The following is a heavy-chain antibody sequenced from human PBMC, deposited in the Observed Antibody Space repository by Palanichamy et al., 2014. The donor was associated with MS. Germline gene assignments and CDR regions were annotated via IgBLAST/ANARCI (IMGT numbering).Heavy chain of an antibody. D-gene: IGHD5-12*01. V-gene: IGHV3-23*01. CDR2: ISGSDGTT. J-gene: IGHJ4*02. Sequence: EVQLLESGGGLVQPGGSLRLSCAASGFTFSSYAMSWVRQAPGKGLEWVSVISGSDGTTYYADSVKGRFTVSRDNSKNTLYLQMSSLRTEDMAVYYCAKVVVTTTRYFDYWGQGTLVTVSS. CDR1: GFTFSSYA. CDR3: AKVVVTTTRYFDY.